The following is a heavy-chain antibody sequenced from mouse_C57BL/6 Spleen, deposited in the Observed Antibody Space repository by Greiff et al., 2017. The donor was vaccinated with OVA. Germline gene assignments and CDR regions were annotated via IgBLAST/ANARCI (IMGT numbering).Heavy chain of an antibody. CDR2: INPNNGGT. V-gene: IGHV1-26*01. CDR1: GYTFTDYY. J-gene: IGHJ3*01. Sequence: EVQLQQSGPELVKPGASVKISCKASGYTFTDYYMNWVKQSHGKSLEWIGDINPNNGGTSYNQKFKGKATLTVDKSSSTAYMELRSLTSEDSAVYYCARAYDYDEAWCAYWGQGTLVTVSA. CDR3: ARAYDYDEAWCAY. D-gene: IGHD2-4*01.